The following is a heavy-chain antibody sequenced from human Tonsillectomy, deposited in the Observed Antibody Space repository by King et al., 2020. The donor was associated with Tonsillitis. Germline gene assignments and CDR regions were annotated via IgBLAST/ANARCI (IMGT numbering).Heavy chain of an antibody. D-gene: IGHD3-10*01. Sequence: QLVQSGGGVVQPGRSLRLSCAASGFTFSSYAMHWVRQAPGKGLEWVALISYDGSTKYYADSVKVRFTISKDNTNNTLHLQMNSLRAEDTAVYYCARDPNYYGSGSLYYYYYYMDVWGKGTTVTVSS. CDR2: ISYDGSTK. J-gene: IGHJ6*03. CDR3: ARDPNYYGSGSLYYYYYYMDV. CDR1: GFTFSSYA. V-gene: IGHV3-30*04.